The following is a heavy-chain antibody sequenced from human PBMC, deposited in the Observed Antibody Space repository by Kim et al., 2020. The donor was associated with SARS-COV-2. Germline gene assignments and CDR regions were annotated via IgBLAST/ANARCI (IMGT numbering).Heavy chain of an antibody. Sequence: ASVKVSCKVSGYTLIELSMHWVRQAPGKGLEWMGGFDPEDGETIYAQKLQGRVTMTEDTSTDTAYMELSSLRSEDTAVYYCATAPGIPGAGTGWFDPWGQGTLVTVSS. V-gene: IGHV1-24*01. D-gene: IGHD6-13*01. CDR1: GYTLIELS. CDR3: ATAPGIPGAGTGWFDP. CDR2: FDPEDGET. J-gene: IGHJ5*02.